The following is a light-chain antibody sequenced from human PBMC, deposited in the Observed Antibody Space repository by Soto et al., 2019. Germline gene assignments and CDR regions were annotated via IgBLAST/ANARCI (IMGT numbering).Light chain of an antibody. Sequence: IAMSQSPSSLSASLGERITIXXRASQSMSLFLNWDQQKPGRAPELXRYDASRLQSGGPSRFSGSGGVTDFTLSSSSVQPAGFATYLCPHSSMDTSTCGPGTRLEIK. J-gene: IGKJ5*01. CDR1: QSMSLF. CDR2: DAS. V-gene: IGKV1-39*01. CDR3: PHSSMDTST.